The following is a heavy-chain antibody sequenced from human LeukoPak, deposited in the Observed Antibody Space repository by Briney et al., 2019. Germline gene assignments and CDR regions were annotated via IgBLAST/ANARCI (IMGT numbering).Heavy chain of an antibody. CDR1: GYTFTSYD. V-gene: IGHV1-8*01. Sequence: ASVKVSCKASGYTFTSYDINWVRQATGQGLEWMGWMNPNSGNTGYAQKFQGRVTMTRNTSISTAYMELSSLRSEDTAVYYCASAYSGYDRIRYYGMDVWGQGTLVTVSS. CDR3: ASAYSGYDRIRYYGMDV. CDR2: MNPNSGNT. D-gene: IGHD5-12*01. J-gene: IGHJ6*02.